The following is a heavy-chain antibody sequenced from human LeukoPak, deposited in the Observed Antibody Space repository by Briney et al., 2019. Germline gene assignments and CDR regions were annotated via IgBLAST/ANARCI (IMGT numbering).Heavy chain of an antibody. V-gene: IGHV3-23*01. CDR2: ISGSGGST. CDR3: ARVPYSSGWRAVVDGMDV. D-gene: IGHD6-19*01. CDR1: GFSFSSYA. Sequence: PGGSLRLSCAASGFSFSSYAMMWVRQAPGKGLEWVSAISGSGGSTYYADSVKGRFTISRDNSKNTLYLQMNSLRAEDTAVYYCARVPYSSGWRAVVDGMDVWGQGTTVTVSS. J-gene: IGHJ6*02.